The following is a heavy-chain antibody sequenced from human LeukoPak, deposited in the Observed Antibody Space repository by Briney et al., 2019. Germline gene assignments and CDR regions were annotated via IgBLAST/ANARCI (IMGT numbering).Heavy chain of an antibody. J-gene: IGHJ5*02. CDR2: IYPGDSDT. CDR3: ARQITFGGIEFDP. V-gene: IGHV5-51*01. Sequence: GESLKISCKGSGYSFNTYWIAWVRQMPGKGLEWMGIIYPGDSDTRYSPSFQGQVTISADKSISTAYLQWSSLKASDTAMYYCARQITFGGIEFDPWGQGTLVTVSS. D-gene: IGHD3-16*01. CDR1: GYSFNTYW.